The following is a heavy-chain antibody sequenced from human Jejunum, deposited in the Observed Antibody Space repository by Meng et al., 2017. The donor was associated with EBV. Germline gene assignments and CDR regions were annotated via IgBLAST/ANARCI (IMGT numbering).Heavy chain of an antibody. D-gene: IGHD1-26*01. CDR2: INHSGRT. J-gene: IGHJ5*02. CDR1: GGSFGNFY. V-gene: IGHV4-34*01. CDR3: AGGKYVAWEVLYA. Sequence: QVQVQQWGAGLLXXXXXLXLTCGVYGGSFGNFYWSWIRQPPGKGLEWIGEINHSGRTNYDPSLKSRVSISLDTSKNQFSLKLNSVTAADTAVYYCAGGKYVAWEVLYAWGQGTLVTVSS.